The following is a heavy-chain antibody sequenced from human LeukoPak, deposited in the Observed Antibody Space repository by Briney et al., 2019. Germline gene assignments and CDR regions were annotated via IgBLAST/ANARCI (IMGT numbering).Heavy chain of an antibody. V-gene: IGHV4-59*02. CDR2: FYYSGST. J-gene: IGHJ5*02. CDR3: ARLSGRNCYSSGYLTS. Sequence: SETLSLTCTVSADCVTYFYWNWIRQPPGKGLEWIGYFYYSGSTNYNPSLKSRFSMSVDASMSQVSLKMSSVTAADTAVYYCARLSGRNCYSSGYLTSWGRGTLVTVSS. CDR1: ADCVTYFY. D-gene: IGHD3-22*01.